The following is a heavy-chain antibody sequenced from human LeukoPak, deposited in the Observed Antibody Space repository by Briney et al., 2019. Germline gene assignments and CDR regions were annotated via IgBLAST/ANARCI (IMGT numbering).Heavy chain of an antibody. CDR2: ISSSSSYI. CDR3: ARYGGDDVNDY. V-gene: IGHV3-21*01. Sequence: GRSLRLSCAASGFTFSSYSMYWVRQAPGKGLEWVSSISSSSSYIYYADSVKGRFTISRDNAKNSLYLQMNSLRAEDTAVYYCARYGGDDVNDYWGQGTLVTVSS. D-gene: IGHD1-1*01. CDR1: GFTFSSYS. J-gene: IGHJ4*02.